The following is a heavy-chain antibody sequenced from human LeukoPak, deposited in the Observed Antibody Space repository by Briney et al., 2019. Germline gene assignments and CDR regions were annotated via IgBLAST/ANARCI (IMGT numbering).Heavy chain of an antibody. J-gene: IGHJ4*02. Sequence: PGGSLRLSCVASGFTYSPYAMTWVRRPPGKGVEWVSTISAGGTRTYYADSVQGRFTISRDNSRNMLFLQLNSLRPEDAALYYCVKVLRTYLDYWGQGTLVTVSS. V-gene: IGHV3-23*01. CDR2: ISAGGTRT. CDR1: GFTYSPYA. CDR3: VKVLRTYLDY. D-gene: IGHD3-16*01.